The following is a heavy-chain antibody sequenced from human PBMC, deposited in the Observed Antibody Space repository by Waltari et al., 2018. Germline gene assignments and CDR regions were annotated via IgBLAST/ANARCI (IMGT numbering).Heavy chain of an antibody. D-gene: IGHD1-26*01. Sequence: EVQLLESGGGLVQPGGSLRLSCAASGFTFSSYAMSWVHQAPGKGLEWVSAISGSGGSTYYADSVKGRFTISRDNSKNTLYLQMNSLRAEDTAVYYCAKAVRIVGATIWFDPWGQGTLVTVSS. CDR1: GFTFSSYA. CDR2: ISGSGGST. J-gene: IGHJ5*02. CDR3: AKAVRIVGATIWFDP. V-gene: IGHV3-23*01.